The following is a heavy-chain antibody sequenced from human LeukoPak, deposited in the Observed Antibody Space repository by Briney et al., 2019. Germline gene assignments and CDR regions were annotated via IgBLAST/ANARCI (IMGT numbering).Heavy chain of an antibody. J-gene: IGHJ4*02. CDR2: IIPIFGTA. D-gene: IGHD6-13*01. V-gene: IGHV1-69*13. Sequence: SVKVSCKSSGGTFSSYAISWVRQPPGQGLEWMGGIIPIFGTANYAQKFQGRVTITADESTSTAYMELSSLRSEDTAVYYCATEIHRGSGIAAVWGQGTLVTVSS. CDR3: ATEIHRGSGIAAV. CDR1: GGTFSSYA.